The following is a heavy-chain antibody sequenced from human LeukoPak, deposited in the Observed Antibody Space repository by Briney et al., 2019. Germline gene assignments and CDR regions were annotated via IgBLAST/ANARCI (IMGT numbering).Heavy chain of an antibody. CDR3: AKQPDSSGFPSFFDY. Sequence: GGSPRLSCAASGFTFSNYAMTWVRQAPGKGLEWVSSLSDSGGSTYYADSVKGRFTISRDNSKNTLFLQMNSLRAEDTAVYYCAKQPDSSGFPSFFDYWGQGTLVTVSS. V-gene: IGHV3-23*01. D-gene: IGHD3-22*01. CDR2: LSDSGGST. CDR1: GFTFSNYA. J-gene: IGHJ4*02.